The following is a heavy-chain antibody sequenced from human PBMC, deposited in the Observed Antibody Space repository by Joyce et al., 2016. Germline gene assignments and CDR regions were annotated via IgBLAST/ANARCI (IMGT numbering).Heavy chain of an antibody. J-gene: IGHJ6*02. D-gene: IGHD3-22*01. CDR1: GFTCSTSS. CDR3: ARGGIVYDYSMDL. Sequence: EVQLVESGGGLVKPGGSLRLSCAVAGFTCSTSSMSWFRRAPGKGLEWVSAISSDSTYIFYAYSVKGRFTVSRDNAKNSLYLQMNSLRAEDTDVFFCARGGIVYDYSMDLWGQGTTVTVSS. CDR2: ISSDSTYI. V-gene: IGHV3-21*02.